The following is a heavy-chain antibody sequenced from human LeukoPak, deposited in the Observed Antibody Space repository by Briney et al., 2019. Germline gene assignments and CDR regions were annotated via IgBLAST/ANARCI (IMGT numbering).Heavy chain of an antibody. CDR2: IYYSGST. Sequence: SQTLSLTCTVSGGSISSGGYYWSWIRQHPGKGLEWIGYIYYSGSTYYNPSLKSRVTISVDTSKNQLSLKLSSVTAADTAVYYCARGYDYGEIDYWGQGTLVTVSS. V-gene: IGHV4-31*03. CDR1: GGSISSGGYY. CDR3: ARGYDYGEIDY. D-gene: IGHD4-17*01. J-gene: IGHJ4*02.